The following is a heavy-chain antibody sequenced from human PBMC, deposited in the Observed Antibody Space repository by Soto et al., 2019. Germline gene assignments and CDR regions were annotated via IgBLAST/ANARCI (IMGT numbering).Heavy chain of an antibody. V-gene: IGHV3-33*01. CDR3: ARDIRSARLDY. CDR2: IWYDGSNK. D-gene: IGHD3-22*01. Sequence: QPGGSLRLSCAGSGLTFRNYGMHWVRQAPGKGLEWVAVIWYDGSNKYYADSVKGRFTISRDNSKNTLYLQMNSLRAEDTAVYYIARDIRSARLDYRAQGTPVTVSS. CDR1: GLTFRNYG. J-gene: IGHJ4*02.